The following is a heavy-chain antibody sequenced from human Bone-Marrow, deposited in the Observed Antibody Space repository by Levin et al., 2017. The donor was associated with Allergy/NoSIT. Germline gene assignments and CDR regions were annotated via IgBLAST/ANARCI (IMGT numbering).Heavy chain of an antibody. CDR2: IDPSDSYT. J-gene: IGHJ6*03. CDR3: ATRIAAAGTNYYYYYMDG. CDR1: GYSFTSYW. Sequence: KVSCKGSGYSFTSYWISWVRQMPGKGLEWMGRIDPSDSYTNYSPSLQGHVTISADKSISTAYLQWSSLKASDTAMYYCATRIAAAGTNYYYYYMDGWGKGTTVTVSS. V-gene: IGHV5-10-1*01. D-gene: IGHD6-13*01.